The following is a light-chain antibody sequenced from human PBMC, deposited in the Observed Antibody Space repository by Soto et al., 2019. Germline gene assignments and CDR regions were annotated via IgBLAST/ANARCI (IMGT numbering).Light chain of an antibody. CDR1: QSISTN. Sequence: EIVMTQSPATLSVSPGERATLSCRASQSISTNLAWYQKRPGQAPRLLFYGASTRATAIPARFSDSGSGTEFTLTISSLQSEDFAVYYGQQYNSWPWTFGQGTKVDLK. J-gene: IGKJ1*01. CDR3: QQYNSWPWT. V-gene: IGKV3-15*01. CDR2: GAS.